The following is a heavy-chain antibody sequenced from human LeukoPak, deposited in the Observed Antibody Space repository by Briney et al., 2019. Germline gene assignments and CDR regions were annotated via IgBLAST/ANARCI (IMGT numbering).Heavy chain of an antibody. Sequence: PAGSLRLSCAASGLTFRSYEMNWICQAPGKGLERVSYISSSGSTIYYADSVKGRFTISRDNAKNSLYLQMNSLRAEDTAVYYCARSGSSWYGPFDYWGQGTLVTVSS. V-gene: IGHV3-48*03. J-gene: IGHJ4*02. CDR1: GLTFRSYE. CDR3: ARSGSSWYGPFDY. D-gene: IGHD6-13*01. CDR2: ISSSGSTI.